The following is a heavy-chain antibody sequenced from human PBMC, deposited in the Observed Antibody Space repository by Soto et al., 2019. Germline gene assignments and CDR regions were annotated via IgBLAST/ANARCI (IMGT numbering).Heavy chain of an antibody. CDR1: GGSISSYY. Sequence: PSETLSLTCTVSGGSISSYYWRLIRQSPGKGLEWIGYIYYIGITNFNPSLKSRVTISVDTSKKQFSLKLSSVTAADTAVYYCATSSSSVKYYYYMDVWGKGTTVTVSS. J-gene: IGHJ6*03. V-gene: IGHV4-59*01. CDR2: IYYIGIT. D-gene: IGHD6-6*01. CDR3: ATSSSSVKYYYYMDV.